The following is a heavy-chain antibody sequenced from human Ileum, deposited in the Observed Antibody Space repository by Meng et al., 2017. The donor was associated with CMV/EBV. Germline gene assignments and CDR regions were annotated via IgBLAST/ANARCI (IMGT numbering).Heavy chain of an antibody. CDR2: ISSSGRNM. Sequence: FSGYYMRWLRQAPGNVLDCISDISSSGRNMYYADSVKGRFTISRDNAKTSLSLQMNSLRDEDTAVYYCARHLRSRFDAARPWGGFAYWGQGTLVTVSS. CDR1: FSGYY. J-gene: IGHJ4*02. CDR3: ARHLRSRFDAARPWGGFAY. V-gene: IGHV3-11*01. D-gene: IGHD6-25*01.